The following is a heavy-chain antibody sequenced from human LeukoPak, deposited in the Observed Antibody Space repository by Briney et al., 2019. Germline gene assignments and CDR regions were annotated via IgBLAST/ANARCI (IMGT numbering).Heavy chain of an antibody. J-gene: IGHJ4*02. D-gene: IGHD6-19*01. CDR3: ARGPQGVAVAKIFDY. V-gene: IGHV4-39*07. CDR2: IYYSGST. CDR1: GGSISSSSYY. Sequence: SETLSLTCTVSGGSISSSSYYWGWIRQPPGTGLEWIGSIYYSGSTYYNPSLKSRVTISVDTSKNQFSLKLSSVTAADTAVYYCARGPQGVAVAKIFDYWGQGTLVTVSS.